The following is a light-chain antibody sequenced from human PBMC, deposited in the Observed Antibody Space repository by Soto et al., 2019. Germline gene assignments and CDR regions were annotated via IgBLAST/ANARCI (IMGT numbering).Light chain of an antibody. Sequence: DIQMTQAPSCLSASVGDRVTITFRASQGISTYLNWYQQKPGKAPKLLSFSASNLQGGVPSRFSGSGSGTKFTLTISSLQPDDCATYYCQQYNSYSFGQRTKV. CDR2: SAS. CDR3: QQYNSYS. CDR1: QGISTY. V-gene: IGKV1-39*01. J-gene: IGKJ1*01.